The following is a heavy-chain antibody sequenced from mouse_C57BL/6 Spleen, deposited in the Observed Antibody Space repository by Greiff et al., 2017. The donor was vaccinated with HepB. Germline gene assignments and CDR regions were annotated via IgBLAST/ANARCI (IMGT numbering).Heavy chain of an antibody. Sequence: VQLQQSGAELVRPGASVTLSCKASGYTFTDYEMHWVKQTPVHGLEWIGAIDPETGGTAYNQKFKGKAILTADKSSSTAYMELRSLTSEDSAVYYCTRFPLFYYHFDYWGQGTTLTVSS. D-gene: IGHD1-1*01. CDR2: IDPETGGT. V-gene: IGHV1-15*01. CDR3: TRFPLFYYHFDY. J-gene: IGHJ2*01. CDR1: GYTFTDYE.